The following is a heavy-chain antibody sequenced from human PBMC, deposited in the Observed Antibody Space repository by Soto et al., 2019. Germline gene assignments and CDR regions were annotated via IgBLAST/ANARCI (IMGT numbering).Heavy chain of an antibody. CDR2: IKHDGSVQ. CDR1: GFTFSGYW. CDR3: ARATYSNAWYRFAL. D-gene: IGHD4-4*01. J-gene: IGHJ4*02. V-gene: IGHV3-7*03. Sequence: QLVESGGGLVQPGGSLRLSCEASGFTFSGYWMSWVRQAPGKGLGWVADIKHDGSVQYYVDSVKGRFTISRDNAKKLLYLQMNGLRAEDTALYYCARATYSNAWYRFALGGQGTLVPVSS.